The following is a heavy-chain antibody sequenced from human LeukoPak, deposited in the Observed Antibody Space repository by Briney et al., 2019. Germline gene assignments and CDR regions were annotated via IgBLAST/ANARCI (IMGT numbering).Heavy chain of an antibody. CDR1: EFTFPNAW. D-gene: IGHD5-12*01. V-gene: IGHV3-15*01. Sequence: PGGPLRLSFAAPEFTFPNAWMSWSGQAPGRGLGGVGRIRSKPDGGTTDYAAPVKGRFTISRDDSKNTLYLQMNSLKIEDTAVYYCTTGGYSGYSDWGQGTLVTVSS. CDR2: IRSKPDGGTT. J-gene: IGHJ4*02. CDR3: TTGGYSGYSD.